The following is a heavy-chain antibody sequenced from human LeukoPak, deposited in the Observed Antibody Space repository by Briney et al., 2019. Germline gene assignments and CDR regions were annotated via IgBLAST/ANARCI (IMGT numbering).Heavy chain of an antibody. D-gene: IGHD3-10*01. V-gene: IGHV4-59*01. CDR3: SRDPSGNLFDR. CDR1: GGSISSYY. Sequence: SETLSLTCTVSGGSISSYYWSWIRQPPGKGLEWIGYIYYSGSTNYNPSLKSQVTISVDTSKNQFSLKLSSVTAADAAGYYCSRDPSGNLFDRWRQGTLVTVSS. J-gene: IGHJ5*02. CDR2: IYYSGST.